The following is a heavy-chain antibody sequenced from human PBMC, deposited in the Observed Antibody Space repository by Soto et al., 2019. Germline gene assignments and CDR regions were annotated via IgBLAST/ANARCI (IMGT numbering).Heavy chain of an antibody. J-gene: IGHJ4*02. D-gene: IGHD6-19*01. CDR3: ARVPSGGRIAVAGNFDY. CDR1: GGTFSSYA. CDR2: IIPIFGTA. V-gene: IGHV1-69*13. Sequence: SVKVSCKXSGGTFSSYAISWVRQAPGQGLEWMGGIIPIFGTANYAQKFQGRVTITADESTSTAYMELSSLRSEDTAVYYCARVPSGGRIAVAGNFDYWGQGTLVTVSS.